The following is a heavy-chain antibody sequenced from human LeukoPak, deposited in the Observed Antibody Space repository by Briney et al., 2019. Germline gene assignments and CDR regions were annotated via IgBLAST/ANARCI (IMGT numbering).Heavy chain of an antibody. CDR1: GFTLSNYA. V-gene: IGHV3-30*04. J-gene: IGHJ2*01. CDR3: AKVGYDSSGPSLYWYFDL. CDR2: ISYDGSNK. Sequence: GGSLRLSCPASGFTLSNYAIHWVRQAPGKGLEWVAVISYDGSNKYYADSVKGRFTISRDNSKNTLYLQMNSLRAEDTAVYYCAKVGYDSSGPSLYWYFDLWGRGTLVTVSS. D-gene: IGHD3-22*01.